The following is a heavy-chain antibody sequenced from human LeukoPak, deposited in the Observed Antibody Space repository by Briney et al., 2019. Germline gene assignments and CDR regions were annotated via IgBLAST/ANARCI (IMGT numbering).Heavy chain of an antibody. CDR2: ISSNGDNT. D-gene: IGHD2-15*01. J-gene: IGHJ3*01. CDR1: GFPFNTYA. V-gene: IGHV3-64D*06. CDR3: TRDSALLGVAFDL. Sequence: GGSLRLSCSASGFPFNTYAIHWVRQAPGKGLEYVAGISSNGDNTDFADSAKGRFTISRDNSKSTLFLQMNSLRAEDTAVYFRTRDSALLGVAFDLWGQGTVVTVSS.